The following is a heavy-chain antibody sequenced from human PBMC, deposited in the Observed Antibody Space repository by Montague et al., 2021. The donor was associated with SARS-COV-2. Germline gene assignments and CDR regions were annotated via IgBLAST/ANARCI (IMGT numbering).Heavy chain of an antibody. J-gene: IGHJ3*02. V-gene: IGHV4-39*01. CDR1: GGSLLRSSYY. CDR3: ASPTYYYDSSGSDAFDI. D-gene: IGHD3-22*01. CDR2: IYYSGST. Sequence: SETLSLTCTVSGGSLLRSSYYWGWIRQPPGKGLEWIGSIYYSGSTYYNPSLKSRVTISVDTSKNQFSLKLSSVTAADTAVYYCASPTYYYDSSGSDAFDIWGQGTIVTVSS.